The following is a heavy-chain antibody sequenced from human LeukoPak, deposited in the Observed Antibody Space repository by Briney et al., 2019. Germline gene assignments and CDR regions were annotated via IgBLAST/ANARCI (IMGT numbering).Heavy chain of an antibody. V-gene: IGHV4-39*07. D-gene: IGHD1-26*01. Sequence: SETLSLTCTVSGGSISSSSYYWGWIRQPPGKGLEWIGSIYYSGSTYYNPSLKSRVTISIDTSKNRFSLKLTSVTAADTAVYYCARGGAFLTDWGQGTLVTVSS. J-gene: IGHJ4*02. CDR3: ARGGAFLTD. CDR2: IYYSGST. CDR1: GGSISSSSYY.